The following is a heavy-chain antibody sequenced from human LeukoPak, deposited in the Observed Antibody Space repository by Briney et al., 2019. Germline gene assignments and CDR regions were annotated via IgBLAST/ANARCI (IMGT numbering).Heavy chain of an antibody. J-gene: IGHJ5*02. V-gene: IGHV3-48*03. CDR3: ARVMAFNWFDP. D-gene: IGHD3-16*01. Sequence: GGSLRLSCAASGFTFSSYEMNWVRQAPGKGLEWVSYISSSGSTIYYADSVKGRFTISRDNAKNSLYLQMNSLRAEDTAIYYCARVMAFNWFDPWGQGTLVTVSS. CDR1: GFTFSSYE. CDR2: ISSSGSTI.